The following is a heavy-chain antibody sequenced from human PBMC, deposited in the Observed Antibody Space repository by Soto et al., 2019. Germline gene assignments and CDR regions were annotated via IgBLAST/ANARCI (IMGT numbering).Heavy chain of an antibody. CDR3: ARGLPTIFGLAQNSYGMDV. V-gene: IGHV1-2*04. CDR1: GYTFTGYY. Sequence: ASVKVSCKASGYTFTGYYMHWVRQAPGQGLEWMGWINPNSGGTNYAQKFQGWVTMTRDTSISTAYMELSRLRSDDTAVYHCARGLPTIFGLAQNSYGMDVWGQGTTVTGSS. D-gene: IGHD3-3*01. CDR2: INPNSGGT. J-gene: IGHJ6*02.